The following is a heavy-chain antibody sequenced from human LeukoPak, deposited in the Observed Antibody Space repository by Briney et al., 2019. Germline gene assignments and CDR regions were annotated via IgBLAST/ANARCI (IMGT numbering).Heavy chain of an antibody. CDR3: ARTTMVRGTYYMDV. V-gene: IGHV4-4*07. D-gene: IGHD3-10*01. J-gene: IGHJ6*03. CDR1: GGSINSYF. Sequence: SQTLSLTCTLSGGSINSYFWSWISQPPGKGLGWIGRIYASGTTNYNPSLKSRVTMSVDTSKTQFSLKLSSVTAADTAVYYCARTTMVRGTYYMDVWGKGTTVTISS. CDR2: IYASGTT.